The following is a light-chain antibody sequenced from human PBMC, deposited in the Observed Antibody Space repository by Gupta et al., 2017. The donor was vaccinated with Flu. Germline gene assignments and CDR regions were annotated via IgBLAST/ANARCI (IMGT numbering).Light chain of an antibody. CDR1: QSVYTTY. CDR2: GAS. CDR3: QQYGGSPPT. V-gene: IGKV3-20*01. Sequence: GTLSLSPGDSATLSCRASQSVYTTYLAWYQRKPGQAPRLLIYGASSRATGIPDRFSGSGSGTDFTLTISRLEPEDFAVYYCQQYGGSPPTFGPGTRVEIK. J-gene: IGKJ3*01.